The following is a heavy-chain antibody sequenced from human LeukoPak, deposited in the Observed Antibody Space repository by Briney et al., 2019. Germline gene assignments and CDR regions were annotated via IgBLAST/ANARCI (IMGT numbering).Heavy chain of an antibody. D-gene: IGHD6-19*01. J-gene: IGHJ6*02. CDR3: ARDIAVAGTRVFGMDV. CDR1: GFTFSGFW. Sequence: GGSLRLSCAASGFTFSGFWMHWVRHAPGKGLVWVSRINSDGSSTSYADSVKGRFTISRDNAKNTLYLQMNSLRAGDTAVYYCARDIAVAGTRVFGMDVWGQGTTVTVSS. V-gene: IGHV3-74*01. CDR2: INSDGSST.